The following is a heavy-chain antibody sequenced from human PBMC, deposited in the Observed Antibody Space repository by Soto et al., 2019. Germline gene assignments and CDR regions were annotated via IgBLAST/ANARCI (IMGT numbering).Heavy chain of an antibody. CDR3: AKVIVVTASGYYGMDV. D-gene: IGHD3-16*02. CDR1: GFTFSSYG. J-gene: IGHJ6*02. V-gene: IGHV3-30*18. Sequence: QVQLVESGGGVVQPGRSLRLSCAASGFTFSSYGMHWVRQAPGKGLEWVAVISYDGSNKYYADSVKGRFTISRDNSKNPLDLQMNSLRAEDTAVYYCAKVIVVTASGYYGMDVWGQGTTVTVSS. CDR2: ISYDGSNK.